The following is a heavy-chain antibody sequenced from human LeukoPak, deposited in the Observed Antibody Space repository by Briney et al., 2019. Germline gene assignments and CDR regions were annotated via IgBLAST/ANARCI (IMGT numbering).Heavy chain of an antibody. CDR2: IYHSGST. Sequence: PSETLSLTCAVSGYSISSGYYWGWIRQPPGKGLEWIGSIYHSGSTYYNPSLKSRVTISVDTSKNQFSLKLSPVTAADTAVYYCARNRLSGFGYYYGSGSYYNVAYFDYWGQGTLVTVSS. CDR3: ARNRLSGFGYYYGSGSYYNVAYFDY. V-gene: IGHV4-38-2*01. D-gene: IGHD3-10*01. J-gene: IGHJ4*02. CDR1: GYSISSGYY.